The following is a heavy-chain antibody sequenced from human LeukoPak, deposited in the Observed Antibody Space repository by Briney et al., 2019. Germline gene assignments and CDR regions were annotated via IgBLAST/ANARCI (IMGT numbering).Heavy chain of an antibody. CDR3: ARHQRDYDSSGYYPD. J-gene: IGHJ4*02. CDR2: IYYSRSP. D-gene: IGHD3-22*01. V-gene: IGHV4-59*08. Sequence: SETLSLTCTVSGGSISSYYWSWIRQPPGKGLEWIGYIYYSRSPNYNPSLKSRVTISVDTSKNQFSLKLSSVTAADTAVYYCARHQRDYDSSGYYPDWGQGTLVTVSS. CDR1: GGSISSYY.